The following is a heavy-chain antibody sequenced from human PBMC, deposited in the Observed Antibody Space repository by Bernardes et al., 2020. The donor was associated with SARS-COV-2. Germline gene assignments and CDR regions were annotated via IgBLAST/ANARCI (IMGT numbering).Heavy chain of an antibody. Sequence: GGSLRLSCAASGFTFSSYGMHWVRQAPGKGLEWVAVIWYDGSNKYYADSVKGRFTISRDNSKNTLYLQMNSLRAEDTAVYYCARDSYGPFSALDYWGQGTLVTVSS. CDR1: GFTFSSYG. J-gene: IGHJ4*02. CDR2: IWYDGSNK. CDR3: ARDSYGPFSALDY. D-gene: IGHD5-18*01. V-gene: IGHV3-33*01.